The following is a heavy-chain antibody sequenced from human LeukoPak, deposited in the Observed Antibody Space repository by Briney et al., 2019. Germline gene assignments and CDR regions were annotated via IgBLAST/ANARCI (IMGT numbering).Heavy chain of an antibody. CDR3: ARDLLSLPHKYFDS. Sequence: GGSLRLSCAASGSSFSNYGMHWVRQAPGKGLERVAYIRYDGSQKYYGDSVKGRFTISRDNSKNTVYLQMNSLRDEDTAVYYCARDLLSLPHKYFDSWGQGTLVTVSS. CDR1: GSSFSNYG. J-gene: IGHJ4*02. CDR2: IRYDGSQK. D-gene: IGHD3-16*01. V-gene: IGHV3-30*02.